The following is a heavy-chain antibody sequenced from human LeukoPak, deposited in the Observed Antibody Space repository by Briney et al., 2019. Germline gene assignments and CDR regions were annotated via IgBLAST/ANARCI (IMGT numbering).Heavy chain of an antibody. CDR1: GYTFPSYW. J-gene: IGHJ4*02. CDR2: IYPGDSAT. D-gene: IGHD7-27*01. CDR3: ARLRYLGKGNFDY. Sequence: GESLKISCKGSGYTFPSYWNGWVRQLPGKGLEWMGIIYPGDSATRYSPSFQGHVTISADKFISTAYLQWSSLKASDTAMYYCARLRYLGKGNFDYWGQGTLVTVSS. V-gene: IGHV5-51*01.